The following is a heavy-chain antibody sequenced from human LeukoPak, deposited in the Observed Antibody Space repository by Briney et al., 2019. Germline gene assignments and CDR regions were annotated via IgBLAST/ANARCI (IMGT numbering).Heavy chain of an antibody. D-gene: IGHD6-25*01. Sequence: SGTLSLTCAVSGGSISSSNWWTWVRQPPGKGLEWIGKIYHSGGTNYNPSLKSRVTISVDKSKNQFSLNLSSVAAADTAVHYCAREAAGQWFDPWGQGTLVTVSS. V-gene: IGHV4-4*02. CDR3: AREAAGQWFDP. CDR2: IYHSGGT. J-gene: IGHJ5*02. CDR1: GGSISSSNW.